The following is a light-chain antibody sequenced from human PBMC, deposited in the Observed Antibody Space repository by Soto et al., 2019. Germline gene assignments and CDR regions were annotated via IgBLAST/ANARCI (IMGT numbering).Light chain of an antibody. V-gene: IGKV3-20*01. J-gene: IGKJ5*01. CDR3: QQYGSSRT. CDR1: QSVSSSY. Sequence: EIVLTQSPGTLSLSPGERATLSCSASQSVSSSYLSWYQQKPGQAPRLLISGASSRATGIPDRFSGSGSGTDFTLTISRLEPEDFAVYYCQQYGSSRTFGQGTRLEIK. CDR2: GAS.